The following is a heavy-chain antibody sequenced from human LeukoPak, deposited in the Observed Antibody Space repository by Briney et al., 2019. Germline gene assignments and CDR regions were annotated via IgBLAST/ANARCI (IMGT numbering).Heavy chain of an antibody. CDR2: ISDSGGST. V-gene: IGHV3-23*01. D-gene: IGHD3/OR15-3a*01. CDR3: AKDGAPMGTGANYYHGMDV. J-gene: IGHJ6*02. Sequence: GGSLRLSCAASGFTFSSYAMSWVRQAPGKGMEWVSSISDSGGSTYYADSVKGRFTISRDNSKNTLYLQMNSLRAEDTAVYYCAKDGAPMGTGANYYHGMDVWGQGTTVTVSS. CDR1: GFTFSSYA.